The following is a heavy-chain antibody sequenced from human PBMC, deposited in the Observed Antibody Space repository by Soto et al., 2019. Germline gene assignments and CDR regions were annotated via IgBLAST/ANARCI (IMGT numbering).Heavy chain of an antibody. CDR1: GGSFSGYY. J-gene: IGHJ4*02. CDR3: ARDRYFDWCIDY. Sequence: PSETLSLTCAVYGGSFSGYYWSWIRQPPGKGLEWIGEINHSGSTNYNPSLKSRVTISVDTSKNQFSLKLSSVTAADTAVYYCARDRYFDWCIDYWGQGTLVTVSS. D-gene: IGHD3-9*01. CDR2: INHSGST. V-gene: IGHV4-34*01.